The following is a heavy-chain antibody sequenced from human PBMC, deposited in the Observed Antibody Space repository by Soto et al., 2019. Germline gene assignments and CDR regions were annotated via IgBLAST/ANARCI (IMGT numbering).Heavy chain of an antibody. CDR1: GFTFSSYA. V-gene: IGHV3-30-3*01. Sequence: GGSLRLSCAASGFTFSSYAMHWVRQAPGKGLEWVAVISYDGSNKYYADSVKGRFTISRDNSKNTLYLQMNSLRAEDTAVYYCARDAGYGSGSYYSPRFDPWGQGTLVTVSS. D-gene: IGHD3-10*01. CDR3: ARDAGYGSGSYYSPRFDP. J-gene: IGHJ5*02. CDR2: ISYDGSNK.